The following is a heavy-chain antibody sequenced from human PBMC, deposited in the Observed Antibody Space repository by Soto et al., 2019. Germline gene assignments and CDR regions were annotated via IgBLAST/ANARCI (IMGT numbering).Heavy chain of an antibody. D-gene: IGHD4-17*01. J-gene: IGHJ4*02. CDR3: FTSRDYGG. CDR2: IISKTGGGTT. Sequence: EVQLVESGGGLVKPGGSLRLSCAASGFTFSNAWMNWVRKATGKGLEWVGRIISKTGGGTTDYAAPVKGRFASSRDDSKNTLALQMNNLESEDTAVYYCFTSRDYGGWGQGTLVTVFS. CDR1: GFTFSNAW. V-gene: IGHV3-15*07.